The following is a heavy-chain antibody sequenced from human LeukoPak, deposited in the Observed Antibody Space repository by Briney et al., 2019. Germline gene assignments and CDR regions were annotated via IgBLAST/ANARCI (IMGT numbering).Heavy chain of an antibody. D-gene: IGHD6-13*01. CDR2: IRSKAYGGTT. J-gene: IGHJ4*02. CDR1: GFTFGDYA. Sequence: GGSLRLSCTASGFTFGDYAMSWFRQAPEKGLEWVGVIRSKAYGGTTEYAASVKGRFTISRDDSKSIAYLEANSLKTEDTAMYYCTRSGYSSNWSYYFDYWGQGTLVTVSS. V-gene: IGHV3-49*03. CDR3: TRSGYSSNWSYYFDY.